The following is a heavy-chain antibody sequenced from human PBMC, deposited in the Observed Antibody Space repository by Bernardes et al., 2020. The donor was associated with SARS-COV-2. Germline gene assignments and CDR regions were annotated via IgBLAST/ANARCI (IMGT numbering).Heavy chain of an antibody. Sequence: SETLSLTCTVSGGSLTNPYWSWIRQPPGPGLAWIGYIYYSGHTNYNPSLKSRVTISLDTSKNQFSLKLSSVTAADTAVYYCARGRLDYGDSHPWGQGTLVTVSS. V-gene: IGHV4-59*11. CDR1: GGSLTNPY. CDR3: ARGRLDYGDSHP. CDR2: IYYSGHT. D-gene: IGHD4-17*01. J-gene: IGHJ5*02.